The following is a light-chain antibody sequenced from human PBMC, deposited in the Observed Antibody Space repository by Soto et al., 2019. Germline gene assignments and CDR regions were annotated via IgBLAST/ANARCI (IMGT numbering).Light chain of an antibody. CDR1: SSDVGSYNL. CDR3: CSYAGSSPRVV. V-gene: IGLV2-23*01. Sequence: QAASVSGSPGQSITISCTGTSSDVGSYNLVSWYQQHPGKAPKLMIYEGSKRPSGVSNRFSGSKSGNTASLTISGLQAEDEADYYCCSYAGSSPRVVFGGGTKLTVL. CDR2: EGS. J-gene: IGLJ2*01.